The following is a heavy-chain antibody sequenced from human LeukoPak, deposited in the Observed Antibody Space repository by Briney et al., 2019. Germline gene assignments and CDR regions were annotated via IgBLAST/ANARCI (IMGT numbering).Heavy chain of an antibody. CDR2: IYYSGST. J-gene: IGHJ4*02. CDR3: ARQCSGGSCYRGVFDY. Sequence: PSETLSLTCTVSGGSISSTGYYWGWIRQPPGKGLEWIGSIYYSGSTYYNPSLKSRVTISVDTSKNQFSLKLSSVTAADTAVYYCARQCSGGSCYRGVFDYWGQGTLVTVSS. V-gene: IGHV4-39*01. CDR1: GGSISSTGYY. D-gene: IGHD2-15*01.